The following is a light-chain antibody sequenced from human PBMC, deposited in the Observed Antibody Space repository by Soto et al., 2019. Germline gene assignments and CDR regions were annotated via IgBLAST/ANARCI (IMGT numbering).Light chain of an antibody. J-gene: IGKJ4*01. CDR3: QHYVTWPLT. V-gene: IGKV3-15*01. Sequence: EVVMTQSPATLSVSPGERATLSCRASRGIGSPLAWYQQKPGQTPRLLIYDTSTRATGVPARFIGSASGIEFTLTITSLQSEDFAIYYCQHYVTWPLTFGGGTRVENK. CDR2: DTS. CDR1: RGIGSP.